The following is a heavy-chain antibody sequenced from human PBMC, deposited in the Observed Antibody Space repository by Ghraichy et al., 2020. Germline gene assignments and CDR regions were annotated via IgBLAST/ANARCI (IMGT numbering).Heavy chain of an antibody. CDR1: GFTFTTYT. V-gene: IGHV3-21*06. CDR3: ARSTSPTRHFDY. J-gene: IGHJ4*02. Sequence: GESLNISCVASGFTFTTYTINWVRQAPGKGLEWVSSISSDSNSIYYADSMRGRFTISRDNARNSPYLQMNSLRAEDTALYYCARSTSPTRHFDYWGQGTLVTVSS. D-gene: IGHD2-2*01. CDR2: ISSDSNSI.